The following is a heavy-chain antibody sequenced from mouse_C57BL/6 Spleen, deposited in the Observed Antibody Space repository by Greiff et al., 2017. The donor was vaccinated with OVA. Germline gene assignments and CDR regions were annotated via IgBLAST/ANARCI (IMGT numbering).Heavy chain of an antibody. D-gene: IGHD3-2*02. Sequence: EVKLVESGGGLVQPGGSLSLSCAASGFTFTDYYMSWVRQPPGKALEWLGFIRNKANGYTTEYSASVKGRFTISRDNSQSILYLQMNALRAEDSATYYCARYARQLIYAMDYWGQGTSVTVSS. CDR2: IRNKANGYTT. CDR1: GFTFTDYY. J-gene: IGHJ4*01. V-gene: IGHV7-3*01. CDR3: ARYARQLIYAMDY.